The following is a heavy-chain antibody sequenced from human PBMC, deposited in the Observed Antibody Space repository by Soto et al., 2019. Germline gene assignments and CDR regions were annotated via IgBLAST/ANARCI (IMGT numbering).Heavy chain of an antibody. CDR2: ISYDGSNK. CDR3: AKEVWELLGTYYFDY. J-gene: IGHJ4*02. D-gene: IGHD1-26*01. V-gene: IGHV3-30*18. Sequence: SLRLSCAASGFTFSSYGMHWVRQAPGKGLEWVAVISYDGSNKYYADSVKGRFTISRDNSKNTLYLQMNSLRAEDTAVYYCAKEVWELLGTYYFDYWGQGTLVTVSS. CDR1: GFTFSSYG.